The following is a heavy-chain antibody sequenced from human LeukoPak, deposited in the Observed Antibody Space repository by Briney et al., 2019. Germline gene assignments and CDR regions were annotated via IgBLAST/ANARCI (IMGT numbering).Heavy chain of an antibody. CDR2: ISAYNGNT. J-gene: IGHJ4*02. Sequence: ASVKVSCKASGYTFTSYGISWVRQAPGQGLEWMGWISAYNGNTNYAQKLQGRVTMTTDTSTSTAYMELRSLSSDDTAVYYCARDQWEHYYDSSGYPDYWGQGTLVTVSS. V-gene: IGHV1-18*01. CDR3: ARDQWEHYYDSSGYPDY. D-gene: IGHD3-22*01. CDR1: GYTFTSYG.